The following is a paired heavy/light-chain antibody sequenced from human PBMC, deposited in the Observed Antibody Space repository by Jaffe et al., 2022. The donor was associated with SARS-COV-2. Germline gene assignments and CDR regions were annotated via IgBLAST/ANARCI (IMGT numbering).Heavy chain of an antibody. CDR3: AGNLPAGLLWFGEVGNWFDP. CDR1: GFTFSSYG. Sequence: QVQLVESGGGVVQPGRSLRLSCAASGFTFSSYGMHWVRQAPGKGLEWVAVISYDGSNKYYADSVKGRFTISRDNSKNTLYLQMNSLRAEDTAVYYCAGNLPAGLLWFGEVGNWFDPWGQGTLVTVSS. D-gene: IGHD3-10*01. J-gene: IGHJ5*02. CDR2: ISYDGSNK. V-gene: IGHV3-30*03.
Light chain of an antibody. V-gene: IGLV2-11*01. CDR1: SSDVGGYNY. CDR2: DVS. Sequence: QSALTQPRSVSGSPGQSVTISCTGTSSDVGGYNYVSWYQQHPGKAPKLMIYDVSKRPSGVPDRFSGSKSGNTASLTISGLQAEDEADYYCCSYAGSYTLVVFGGGTKLTVL. CDR3: CSYAGSYTLVV. J-gene: IGLJ2*01.